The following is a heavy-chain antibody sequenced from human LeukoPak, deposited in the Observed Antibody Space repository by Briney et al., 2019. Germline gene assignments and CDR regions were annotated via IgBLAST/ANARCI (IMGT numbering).Heavy chain of an antibody. V-gene: IGHV3-7*01. J-gene: IGHJ4*02. D-gene: IGHD2-2*01. CDR3: ARDLPDDCSSTSCSIFDY. CDR2: IKQDGTEK. Sequence: GGSLRLSCAASGFTFTTYWMSWVRQAPGKGLEWVANIKQDGTEKYYVDSVKGRFTISRDNAKKSLYLEMNSLRAEDTAVYYCARDLPDDCSSTSCSIFDYWGQGTLVTVSS. CDR1: GFTFTTYW.